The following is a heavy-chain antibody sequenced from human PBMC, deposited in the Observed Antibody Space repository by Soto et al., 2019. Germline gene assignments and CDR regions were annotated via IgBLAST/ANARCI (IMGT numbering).Heavy chain of an antibody. J-gene: IGHJ4*02. CDR2: IYYSGST. CDR3: ARSAVAITSVGYFDY. CDR1: GYSISSSNW. Sequence: QVQLQESGPGLVKPSDTLSLTCAVSGYSISSSNWWGWIRQPPGKGLEWIGYIYYSGSTYYNPSLKSRVTMSGDTSKNQFSLKLSSVTAVDTAVYYCARSAVAITSVGYFDYWGQGTLVTVSS. V-gene: IGHV4-28*01. D-gene: IGHD3-22*01.